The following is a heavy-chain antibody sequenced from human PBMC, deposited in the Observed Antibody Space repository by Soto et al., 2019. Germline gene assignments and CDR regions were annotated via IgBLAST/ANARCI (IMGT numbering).Heavy chain of an antibody. Sequence: PSETLSLTCTVSGGSINTFYWSWVRQPAGKGLEWIGRIFSSGSTSFNPSLESRVAMSVDTSKNHFSLNLSSVTTADTAVYFCARVGGVAARTFSYWGQGALVTVPS. D-gene: IGHD6-6*01. V-gene: IGHV4-4*07. J-gene: IGHJ4*02. CDR2: IFSSGST. CDR3: ARVGGVAARTFSY. CDR1: GGSINTFY.